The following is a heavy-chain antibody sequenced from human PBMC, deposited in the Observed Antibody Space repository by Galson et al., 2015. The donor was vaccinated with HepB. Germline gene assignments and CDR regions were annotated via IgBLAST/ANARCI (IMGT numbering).Heavy chain of an antibody. D-gene: IGHD6-13*01. CDR2: ISCSSSYI. CDR3: ARVWFGLEQQLVGGAYYYSGRDV. J-gene: IGHJ6*02. Sequence: SLRLSCAASGFTFSSYSMNWVRQAPGKGLEWVSSISCSSSYIYYADSVKGRFTISRDNAKNSLYLQMNSLRAEDTAVYYCARVWFGLEQQLVGGAYYYSGRDVWGPGTPVTVSS. V-gene: IGHV3-21*01. CDR1: GFTFSSYS.